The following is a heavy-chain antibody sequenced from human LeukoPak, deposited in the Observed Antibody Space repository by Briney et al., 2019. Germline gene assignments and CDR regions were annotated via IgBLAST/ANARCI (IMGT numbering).Heavy chain of an antibody. CDR3: ARDSSPWYYYDRSGSNGFDP. V-gene: IGHV3-30-3*01. J-gene: IGHJ5*02. CDR1: GFTFSSYA. Sequence: GRSLRLSCAASGFTFSSYAIHWVRQAPGKGPEWVAVIAYDGGNKYYADSVKGRFTISRDNSKNTLFLQMNSLRAEDTAVYYCARDSSPWYYYDRSGSNGFDPWGQGTLVTVSS. D-gene: IGHD3-22*01. CDR2: IAYDGGNK.